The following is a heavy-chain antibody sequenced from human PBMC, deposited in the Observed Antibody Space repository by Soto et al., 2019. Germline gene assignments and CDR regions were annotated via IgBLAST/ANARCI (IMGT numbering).Heavy chain of an antibody. D-gene: IGHD6-19*01. V-gene: IGHV3-48*01. CDR1: GFTFSSYS. J-gene: IGHJ4*01. Sequence: GGSLRLSCAASGFTFSSYSMNWVRQAPGKGLEWVSYISSSSSTIYYADSVKGRFTISRDNAKNSLYLQMNSLRAEDTGVYYCARTYSSGWEDWPHFDYWGQGTLVTVSS. CDR2: ISSSSSTI. CDR3: ARTYSSGWEDWPHFDY.